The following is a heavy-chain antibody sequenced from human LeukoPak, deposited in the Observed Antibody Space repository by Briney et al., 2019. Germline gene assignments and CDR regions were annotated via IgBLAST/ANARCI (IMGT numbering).Heavy chain of an antibody. D-gene: IGHD3-3*01. V-gene: IGHV4-34*01. CDR2: INHSGGT. Sequence: PSETLSLTCAVYGGSFSGYYWSWIRQPPGKGLEWIGEINHSGGTNYNPSLKSRVTISVDTSKNQFSLKLSSVTAADTAVYYCARGLTILDYWGQGTLVTVSS. CDR3: ARGLTILDY. CDR1: GGSFSGYY. J-gene: IGHJ4*02.